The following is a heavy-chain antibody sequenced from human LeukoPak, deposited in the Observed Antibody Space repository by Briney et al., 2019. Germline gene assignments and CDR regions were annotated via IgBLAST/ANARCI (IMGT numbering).Heavy chain of an antibody. CDR2: IYTDGKT. V-gene: IGHV3-66*01. J-gene: IGHJ4*02. CDR3: ARLGREGYYFPYYFDY. Sequence: GGSLRLSCTVSGFNVTRNYMTWVRQAPGKGLEWVSVIYTDGKTYYAESVKGRFSISRDNSKNTLYLQMKSLRAEDTAVYFCARLGREGYYFPYYFDYWGQGTRVSVSS. CDR1: GFNVTRNY. D-gene: IGHD5-24*01.